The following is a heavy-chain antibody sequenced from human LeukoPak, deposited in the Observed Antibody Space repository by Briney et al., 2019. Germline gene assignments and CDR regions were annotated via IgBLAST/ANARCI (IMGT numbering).Heavy chain of an antibody. CDR1: GFTFTNYG. D-gene: IGHD2-2*01. V-gene: IGHV3-33*01. CDR3: ARDDCSTTPCYAY. CDR2: IWYDGSKT. J-gene: IGHJ4*02. Sequence: GGSLRLSCTTSGFTFTNYGINWVRQAPGKGLEWVAAIWYDGSKTSYTDSVKGRFTVSRDISKNTVYLQMNGLKAEDTAVYYCARDDCSTTPCYAYWGQGTLITVSS.